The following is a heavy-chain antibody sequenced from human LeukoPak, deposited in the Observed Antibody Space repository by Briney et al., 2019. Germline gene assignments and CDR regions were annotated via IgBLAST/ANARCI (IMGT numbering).Heavy chain of an antibody. CDR1: GYTFTAYY. CDR3: ASRMEDSSPGG. J-gene: IGHJ4*02. CDR2: INPNSGDT. V-gene: IGHV1-2*02. D-gene: IGHD3-22*01. Sequence: ASVKVSCKASGYTFTAYYMHWVRQAPGQGLEWMGWINPNSGDTKIAQKFQGRVTMTRDTSISTAYMELSSLRSDDTAVYYCASRMEDSSPGGWGQGTLVTVSS.